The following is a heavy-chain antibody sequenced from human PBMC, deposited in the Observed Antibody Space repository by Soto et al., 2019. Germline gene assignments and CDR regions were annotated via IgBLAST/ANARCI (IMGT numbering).Heavy chain of an antibody. CDR2: ISSSSSYT. J-gene: IGHJ6*02. CDR1: GLTFSDYY. Sequence: PGGSLRLSCAASGLTFSDYYMSWLRQAPGKWLEWVSYISSSSSYTNYADSVKGRFTISRDNAKNSLYLQMNSLRAEDTAVYYCAGEGGYSYGFGMDVWGQGXTVTVCS. V-gene: IGHV3-11*06. D-gene: IGHD5-18*01. CDR3: AGEGGYSYGFGMDV.